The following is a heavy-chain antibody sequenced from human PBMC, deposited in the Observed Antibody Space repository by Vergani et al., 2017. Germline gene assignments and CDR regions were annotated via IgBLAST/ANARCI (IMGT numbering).Heavy chain of an antibody. Sequence: EVQLLESGGSLKQPGGSVRLSCAASGFTFSTYAMHWVRQAPGKGLEWVSSISSSSSYIYYADSVTGRFTISRDNAKNSLYLQMNSLRAEDTAVYYCARGESYFDYWGQGTLVTVSS. CDR1: GFTFSTYA. CDR3: ARGESYFDY. CDR2: ISSSSSYI. V-gene: IGHV3-21*01. J-gene: IGHJ4*02. D-gene: IGHD1-26*01.